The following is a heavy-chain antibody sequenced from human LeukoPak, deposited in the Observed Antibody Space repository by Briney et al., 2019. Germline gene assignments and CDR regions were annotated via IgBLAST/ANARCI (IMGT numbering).Heavy chain of an antibody. CDR3: ARGTPDSSGSGAFDI. V-gene: IGHV1-69*02. J-gene: IGHJ3*02. Sequence: SVKVSCKASGGTFSSYTISWVRQAPGQGLEWMGRIIPILGIANYAQKFQGRVTITADKSTSTAYMELSSPRSEDTAVYYCARGTPDSSGSGAFDIWGQGTMVTVSS. D-gene: IGHD3-22*01. CDR1: GGTFSSYT. CDR2: IIPILGIA.